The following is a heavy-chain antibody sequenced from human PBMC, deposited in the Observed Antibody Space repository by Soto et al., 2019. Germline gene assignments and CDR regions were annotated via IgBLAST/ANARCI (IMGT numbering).Heavy chain of an antibody. CDR2: IGSTSSYI. D-gene: IGHD5-18*01. J-gene: IGHJ3*02. V-gene: IGHV3-21*01. Sequence: EVHLVESGGGLVKPGGSLRLSCAAPGFSFSTYSMSWVRQAPGKGLEWVSSIGSTSSYIYYSESVRGRFTISRDNAKNPLYLQMHSLRAEDTAVYYCVREVDTSLGKAAVDIWGQGTIVTVSS. CDR3: VREVDTSLGKAAVDI. CDR1: GFSFSTYS.